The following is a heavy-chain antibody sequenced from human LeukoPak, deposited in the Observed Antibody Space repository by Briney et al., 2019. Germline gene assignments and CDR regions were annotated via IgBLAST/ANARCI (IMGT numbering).Heavy chain of an antibody. V-gene: IGHV3-30-3*01. J-gene: IGHJ4*02. D-gene: IGHD3-22*01. CDR3: ARSLSGSSY. CDR2: ISYDGSNK. CDR1: GFTFSSYA. Sequence: GGSLRLSCAASGFTFSSYAMHWVRQAPGKGLEWVAVISYDGSNKYYADSVKGRFTISRDNSKNTLYLQMNSLRAEDTAVYYCARSLSGSSYWGQGTLVTVSS.